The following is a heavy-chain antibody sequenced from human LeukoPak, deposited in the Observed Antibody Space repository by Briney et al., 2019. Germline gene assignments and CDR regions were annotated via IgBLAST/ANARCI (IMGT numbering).Heavy chain of an antibody. Sequence: ASVKVSCKASGYTFTSYGISWVRQAPGQGLEWMGRISAYNGNTNYAQKLQGRVTMTTDTSTSTAYMELRSLRSDDTAVYYCARDYYDSSGYWDPFDYWGQGTLVTVSS. CDR2: ISAYNGNT. J-gene: IGHJ4*02. CDR1: GYTFTSYG. CDR3: ARDYYDSSGYWDPFDY. V-gene: IGHV1-18*01. D-gene: IGHD3-22*01.